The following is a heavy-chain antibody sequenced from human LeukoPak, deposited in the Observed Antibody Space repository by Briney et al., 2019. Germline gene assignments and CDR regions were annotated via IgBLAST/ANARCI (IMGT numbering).Heavy chain of an antibody. D-gene: IGHD6-6*01. Sequence: QAGGSLRLSCAASGFTFSTYNMNWVRQAPGQGLEWVSYISSSSTTIYYADSVKGRFTISRDSAKNSLYLQMNSLRAEDTAVYYCARQSTAAYSMNFNYWGQGTLVTVSS. CDR1: GFTFSTYN. CDR2: ISSSSTTI. J-gene: IGHJ4*02. CDR3: ARQSTAAYSMNFNY. V-gene: IGHV3-48*01.